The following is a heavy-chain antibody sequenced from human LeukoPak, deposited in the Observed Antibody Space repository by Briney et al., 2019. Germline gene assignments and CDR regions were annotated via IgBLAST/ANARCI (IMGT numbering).Heavy chain of an antibody. Sequence: GASVKVSCKASGGTFSSYAISWVRQAPGQGLEWMGGITPIFGTANYAQKFQGRVTITADKSTSTAYMELSSLRSEDTAVYYCARVPPDGPIRNYYDSSGYYPRDEWGQGTLVTVSS. CDR3: ARVPPDGPIRNYYDSSGYYPRDE. D-gene: IGHD3-22*01. CDR1: GGTFSSYA. CDR2: ITPIFGTA. J-gene: IGHJ4*02. V-gene: IGHV1-69*06.